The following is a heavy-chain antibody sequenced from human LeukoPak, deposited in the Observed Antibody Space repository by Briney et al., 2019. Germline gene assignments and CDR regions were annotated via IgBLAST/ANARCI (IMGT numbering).Heavy chain of an antibody. CDR3: AKANWISDADAVW. Sequence: GGSLRLSCAASGFSFSNYAMSWDRQAPARGPEWVSSLRGNGETFYADSVKGRFTLSRDDSRNTVYLQLNNLRVEDTAIYYCAKANWISDADAVWWGQGTLVTVSS. CDR2: LRGNGET. CDR1: GFSFSNYA. J-gene: IGHJ4*02. V-gene: IGHV3-23*01. D-gene: IGHD2-2*03.